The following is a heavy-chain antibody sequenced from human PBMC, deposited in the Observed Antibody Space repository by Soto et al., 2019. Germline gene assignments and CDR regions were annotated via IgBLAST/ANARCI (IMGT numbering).Heavy chain of an antibody. V-gene: IGHV4-59*11. J-gene: IGHJ4*02. CDR3: ARELYDFWSGYYI. Sequence: SETLSLTCTVSGGSIGSHYWSWIRQPPGKGLECIGYIYYTGSTNYNPSLKSRVTISVDTSKNQFSLKLSSVTAAGTAVYYCARELYDFWSGYYIWGQGTLVTVSS. CDR2: IYYTGST. CDR1: GGSIGSHY. D-gene: IGHD3-3*01.